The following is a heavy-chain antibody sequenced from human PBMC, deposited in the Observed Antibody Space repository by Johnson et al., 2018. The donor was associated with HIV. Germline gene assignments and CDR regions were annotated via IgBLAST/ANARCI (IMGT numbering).Heavy chain of an antibody. CDR3: AKDQLLGATYAAFDI. Sequence: VQLVESGGGLVQPGGSLRLSCAASGFAFSSYAMTWVRQAPGKGLEWVSAISGSGGSTYYADSVKGQFTISRDNSKNTLYLQMNSLRPEDTAVYYCAKDQLLGATYAAFDIWCQGTMVTVSS. J-gene: IGHJ3*02. CDR1: GFAFSSYA. V-gene: IGHV3-23*04. D-gene: IGHD1-26*01. CDR2: ISGSGGST.